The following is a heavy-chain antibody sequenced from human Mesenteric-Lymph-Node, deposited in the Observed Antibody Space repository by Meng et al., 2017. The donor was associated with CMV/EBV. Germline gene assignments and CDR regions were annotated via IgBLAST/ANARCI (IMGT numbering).Heavy chain of an antibody. V-gene: IGHV4-39*02. Sequence: SETLSLTCTVSGGSINSSYYYWGWIRQPPGKGLEWIGSMDYTGKTEDNPSLKSRVTISVDTSKTQFFLNLRSVTAADTAVYYCARDGRSIAARPGEPDYWGQGTLVTVSS. CDR1: GGSINSSYYY. CDR2: MDYTGKT. J-gene: IGHJ4*02. CDR3: ARDGRSIAARPGEPDY. D-gene: IGHD6-6*01.